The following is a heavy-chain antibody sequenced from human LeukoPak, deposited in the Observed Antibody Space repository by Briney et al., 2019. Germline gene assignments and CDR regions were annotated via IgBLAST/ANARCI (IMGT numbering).Heavy chain of an antibody. D-gene: IGHD2-2*01. CDR3: ARLYCSSTSCEKYYYGMDV. CDR1: GGSFSGYY. Sequence: PSETLSLTCAVYGGSFSGYYWSWIRQPPGKGLEWIGEINHSGSTNYNPSLKSRVPISVDTSKNQFSLKLSSVTAADTAVYYRARLYCSSTSCEKYYYGMDVWGQGTTVTVSS. V-gene: IGHV4-34*01. J-gene: IGHJ6*02. CDR2: INHSGST.